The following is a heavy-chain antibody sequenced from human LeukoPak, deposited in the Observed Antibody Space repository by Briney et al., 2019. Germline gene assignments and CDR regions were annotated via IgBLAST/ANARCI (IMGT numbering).Heavy chain of an antibody. V-gene: IGHV3-74*01. Sequence: GGSLRLSCATSGFTFSTSWMHWVRQAPGKGLVWVSRINTDGNTRDYADSVKGRFTISRDNAKTTLYLQMNSLRAEDTAVYYCVRDMGYYDKVWGQGTLVTVSS. CDR3: VRDMGYYDKV. CDR1: GFTFSTSW. D-gene: IGHD3-22*01. CDR2: INTDGNTR. J-gene: IGHJ4*02.